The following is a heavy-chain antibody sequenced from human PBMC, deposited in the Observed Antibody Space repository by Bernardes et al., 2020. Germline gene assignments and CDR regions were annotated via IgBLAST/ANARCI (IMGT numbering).Heavy chain of an antibody. D-gene: IGHD3-10*01. J-gene: IGHJ6*02. CDR3: ARDGRYYYGSGSYVRYYYGMDV. V-gene: IGHV3-48*03. CDR1: GFTFSSYE. Sequence: GGSLRLSCAASGFTFSSYEMNWVRQAPGKGLEWVSYISSSGSTIYYADSVKGRFTISRDNAKNSLYLQMNSLRAEDTAVYYCARDGRYYYGSGSYVRYYYGMDVWGQGTTVTVSS. CDR2: ISSSGSTI.